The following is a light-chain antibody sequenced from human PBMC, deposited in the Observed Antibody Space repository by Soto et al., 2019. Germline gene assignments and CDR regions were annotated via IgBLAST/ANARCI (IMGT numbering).Light chain of an antibody. CDR2: GAS. CDR3: QQYGSSGT. V-gene: IGKV3-20*01. J-gene: IGKJ1*01. CDR1: QSVSNNY. Sequence: RESPDTLSVSPGERVTLSCRASQSVSNNYLAWYQQKPGQAPRLLIYGASNRATGIPDRFSGSGSGTDFTLTISRLEPEDFAVYYCQQYGSSGTFGQGTKVDIK.